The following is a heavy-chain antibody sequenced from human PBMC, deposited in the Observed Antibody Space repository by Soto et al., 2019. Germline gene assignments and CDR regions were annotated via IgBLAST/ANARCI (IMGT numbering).Heavy chain of an antibody. Sequence: GASVKVSCKASGYTFTGYYMHWVRQVPGQGLEWMGWINPDSGGTNYAQKFQGRVTMTRDTSISTAYMELTSLRSDDTAVYYCATAEVYGDYLEYFQHWGQGTLVTVSS. V-gene: IGHV1-2*02. CDR2: INPDSGGT. J-gene: IGHJ1*01. CDR1: GYTFTGYY. CDR3: ATAEVYGDYLEYFQH. D-gene: IGHD4-17*01.